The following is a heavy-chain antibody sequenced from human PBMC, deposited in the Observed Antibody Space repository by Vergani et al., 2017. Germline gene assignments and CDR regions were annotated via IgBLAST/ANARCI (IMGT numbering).Heavy chain of an antibody. CDR3: ARHPRGLRRMSLEY. V-gene: IGHV5-51*01. CDR2: IFPGDADT. Sequence: EVRLVQSGPEVKKPGASVKISCETSGYTFTNYWVAWVRQRPGKGLEWMGLIFPGDADTRYSPSFEGQVTISADTSTSTAYVQWPRLKASDTAVYFCARHPRGLRRMSLEYWGQGTLVTVSS. J-gene: IGHJ4*02. CDR1: GYTFTNYW. D-gene: IGHD2-15*01.